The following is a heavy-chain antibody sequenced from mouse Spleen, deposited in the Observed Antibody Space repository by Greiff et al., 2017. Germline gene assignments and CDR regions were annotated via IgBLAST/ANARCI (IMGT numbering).Heavy chain of an antibody. CDR1: GFTFSDYG. CDR2: ISSGSSTI. J-gene: IGHJ2*01. Sequence: EVMLVESGGGLVKPGGSLKLSCAASGFTFSDYGMHWVRQAPEKGLEWVAYISSGSSTIYYADTVKGRFTISRDNAKNTLFLQMTSLRSEDTAMYYCARATYGNYLDYWGQGTTLTVSS. V-gene: IGHV5-17*01. D-gene: IGHD2-10*02. CDR3: ARATYGNYLDY.